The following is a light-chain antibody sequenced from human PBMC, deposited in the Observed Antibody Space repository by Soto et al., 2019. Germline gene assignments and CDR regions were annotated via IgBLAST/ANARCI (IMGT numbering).Light chain of an antibody. Sequence: VVLTQSPATLSLSPGDTATLSCGASQSVSSSLAWYQQKPGQAPRLLIYDAVRRATGIPDRFSGSGSGTDFTLTISRLEPEDFAVYYCHQYGSSLGTFGQGTKVDIK. CDR3: HQYGSSLGT. CDR2: DAV. J-gene: IGKJ2*01. V-gene: IGKV3D-20*01. CDR1: QSVSSS.